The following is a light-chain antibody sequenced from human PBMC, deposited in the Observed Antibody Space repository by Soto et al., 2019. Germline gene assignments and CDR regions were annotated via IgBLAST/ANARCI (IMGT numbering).Light chain of an antibody. CDR1: SSNIGNNY. V-gene: IGLV1-51*01. J-gene: IGLJ2*01. CDR3: GTWDSSLSAVV. Sequence: QSVLTQPTSVSAAPGQTVTISCSGRSSNIGNNYVSWYQQVPGTAPKLLIKDNDKRPSGIPDRFSGSKSGTSATLGITGLQTGDEANYYCGTWDSSLSAVVFGGGTKLTVL. CDR2: DND.